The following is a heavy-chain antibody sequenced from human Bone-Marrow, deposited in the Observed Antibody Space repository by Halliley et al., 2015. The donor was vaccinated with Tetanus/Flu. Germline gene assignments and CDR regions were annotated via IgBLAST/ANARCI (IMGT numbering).Heavy chain of an antibody. CDR1: GGSISSWAYY. Sequence: TLSLTCSVSGGSISSWAYYWSWIRQGPGKGLEWNVYIYYGENPQYNPSLNSLGTISGDTSTNQFSLGLSSVTAADTAVYYCARGPRGGNWCGPGGPGILSPSPQ. V-gene: IGHV4-31*01. CDR3: ARGPRGGNWCGP. D-gene: IGHD1-26*01. J-gene: IGHJ5*02. CDR2: IYYGENP.